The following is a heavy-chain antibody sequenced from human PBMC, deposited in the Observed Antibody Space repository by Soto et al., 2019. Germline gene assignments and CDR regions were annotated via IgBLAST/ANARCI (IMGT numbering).Heavy chain of an antibody. CDR1: GFTFSSYA. D-gene: IGHD3-16*01. J-gene: IGHJ4*02. CDR2: ISGSGGST. Sequence: GGSLRLSCAASGFTFSSYAMSWVRQAPGKGLEWVSAISGSGGSTYYADSVKGRFTISRDNSKNTLYLQMNSLRAEDTAVYYCAKGPLLDYDYIWGSDGPVMREEGGFDYWGQGTLVTVSS. V-gene: IGHV3-23*01. CDR3: AKGPLLDYDYIWGSDGPVMREEGGFDY.